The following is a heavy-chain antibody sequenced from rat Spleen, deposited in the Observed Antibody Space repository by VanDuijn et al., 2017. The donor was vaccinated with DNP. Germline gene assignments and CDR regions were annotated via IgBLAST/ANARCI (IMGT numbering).Heavy chain of an antibody. J-gene: IGHJ1*01. CDR2: ITYGGHFT. V-gene: IGHV5-17*01. CDR3: TRDSGDWYFDF. D-gene: IGHD1-1*01. Sequence: EVQLVESGGGLVQPGRSLKLSCAASGFIFSDYAMAWVRQVPKKGLAWVATITYGGHFTYYRDSVNGRFTISRDNANSTLYLQMDSLRSEDTATYYCTRDSGDWYFDFWGPGTMVTVSS. CDR1: GFIFSDYA.